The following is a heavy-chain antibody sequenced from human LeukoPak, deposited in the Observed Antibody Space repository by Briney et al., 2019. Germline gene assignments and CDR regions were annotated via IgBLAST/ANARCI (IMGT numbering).Heavy chain of an antibody. J-gene: IGHJ6*03. Sequence: SETLSLTCTVSGGSISSYYWSWIRQPPGKGLEWIGYINYSGSTNNNPSLKSRVTISLDPSKTDTAVYYCAREGAAPMYYYYMDVWGKGTTVTVSS. V-gene: IGHV4-59*01. CDR2: INYSGST. CDR1: GGSISSYY. D-gene: IGHD2-2*01. CDR3: MDV.